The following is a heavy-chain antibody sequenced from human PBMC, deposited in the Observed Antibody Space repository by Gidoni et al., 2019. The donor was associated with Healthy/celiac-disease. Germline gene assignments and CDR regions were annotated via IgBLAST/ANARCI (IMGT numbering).Heavy chain of an antibody. D-gene: IGHD3-22*01. J-gene: IGHJ4*02. V-gene: IGHV3-53*01. CDR1: GFPVRSNY. CDR3: ARCETNYYETYYFDY. CDR2: IYSGGST. Sequence: EVQLVESGGGLIPPGGSLRLPCAASGFPVRSNYMSWVRQAPGKGLEWASVIYSGGSTYYADSVKGRFTISRDNSKNTLYLQMNSLRAEDTAVYYCARCETNYYETYYFDYWGQGTLVTVSS.